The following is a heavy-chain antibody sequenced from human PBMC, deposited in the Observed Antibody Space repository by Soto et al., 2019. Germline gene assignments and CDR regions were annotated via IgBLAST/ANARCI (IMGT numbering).Heavy chain of an antibody. J-gene: IGHJ3*02. V-gene: IGHV3-15*01. D-gene: IGHD3-3*02. CDR3: TTTRPSTNVFDN. CDR1: GITFSNAW. Sequence: EVQLVEAGGGLVEPGGSLRLSCAASGITFSNAWMNWVRTAPGKGLEYIGRIRSKTDGGTTEYAAPVAGRFTVSREDSNNTLYLQMSGLKPEDTAVYYCTTTRPSTNVFDNCGHGTLVTVSS. CDR2: IRSKTDGGTT.